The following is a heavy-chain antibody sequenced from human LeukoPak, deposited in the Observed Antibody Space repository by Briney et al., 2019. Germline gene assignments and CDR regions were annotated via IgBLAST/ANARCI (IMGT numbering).Heavy chain of an antibody. CDR3: ARGASSGYRIDY. CDR2: IKTDGTTT. V-gene: IGHV3-74*01. J-gene: IGHJ4*02. Sequence: GESLKISCAASGFIFSNYWMHWVRQVPGKGLVWVSRIKTDGTTTNYADSVQGRFTISRDNAKNMLYLQMNSLRAEDTAVYYCARGASSGYRIDYWGQGTLVTVSS. CDR1: GFIFSNYW. D-gene: IGHD3-16*02.